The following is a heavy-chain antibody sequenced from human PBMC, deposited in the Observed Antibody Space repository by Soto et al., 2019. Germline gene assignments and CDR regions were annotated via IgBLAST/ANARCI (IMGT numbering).Heavy chain of an antibody. V-gene: IGHV1-3*04. CDR2: INTGNGYP. CDR1: GYTFTTLA. J-gene: IGHJ4*02. D-gene: IGHD2-21*02. CDR3: ASQYCGDYCSADY. Sequence: QVQLVQSGAEVRRSGASVKVSCKASGYTFTTLAMHWVRQAPGQRLEWMGYINTGNGYPKYSQNVQGRVTITRDTLASTPYMELSSLRSEDKAVYYCASQYCGDYCSADYWCQGTLVTVSS.